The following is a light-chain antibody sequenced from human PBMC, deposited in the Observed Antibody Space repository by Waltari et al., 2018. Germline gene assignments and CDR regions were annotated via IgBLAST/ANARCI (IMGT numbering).Light chain of an antibody. Sequence: DIQMTQPPSTLSASVGDRDTITCRASQSISSWLAWYQQKPGKAPKLLIYKASSLESGVPSRFSGSGSGTEFTLTISSLQPDDFATYYCQQYNSYSYTFGQGTKLEIK. CDR1: QSISSW. J-gene: IGKJ2*01. CDR3: QQYNSYSYT. CDR2: KAS. V-gene: IGKV1-5*03.